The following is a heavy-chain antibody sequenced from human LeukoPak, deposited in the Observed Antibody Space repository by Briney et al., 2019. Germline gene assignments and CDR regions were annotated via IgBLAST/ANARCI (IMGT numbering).Heavy chain of an antibody. D-gene: IGHD6-13*01. CDR2: ISGRGGST. V-gene: IGHV3-23*01. CDR1: GFTFSSYV. Sequence: GGSLRRSCAASGFTFSSYVMSWVRQAPGKGLEWVSSISGRGGSTFYADPVKGRFTISRDISTNIVYLQMDSLRVDDTAVYYCARHIDSSHYPFDYWGQGTLVTVSS. J-gene: IGHJ4*02. CDR3: ARHIDSSHYPFDY.